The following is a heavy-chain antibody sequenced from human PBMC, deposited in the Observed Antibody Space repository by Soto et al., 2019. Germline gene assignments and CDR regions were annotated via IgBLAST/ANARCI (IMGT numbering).Heavy chain of an antibody. CDR1: AFTVSSNY. CDR2: IYSGGTT. CDR3: ARVVWGTYYFDY. J-gene: IGHJ4*02. V-gene: IGHV3-66*01. Sequence: EVQLVESGGDLVQPGGSLRLSCAASAFTVSSNYMSWVRQAPGKGLEWVSVIYSGGTTDYADSVKGRFTISRDNSKNTLYLQMDILSADDTAVYYCARVVWGTYYFDYWGQGTPVTVSS. D-gene: IGHD7-27*01.